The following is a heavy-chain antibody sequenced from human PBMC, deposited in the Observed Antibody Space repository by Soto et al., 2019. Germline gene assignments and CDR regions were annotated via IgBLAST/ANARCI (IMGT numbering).Heavy chain of an antibody. V-gene: IGHV3-21*01. J-gene: IGHJ6*02. CDR3: GGPLAEYYYYGRDV. D-gene: IGHD3-16*02. CDR2: ISISSSYI. CDR1: GFTFSSYS. Sequence: EVQLVESGGGLVKPGGSLRLSCAASGFTFSSYSMNWVRQAPGKGLEWVSSISISSSYIYYAASVTGRFTISRDNAKNSLYRQMNSLRAEDPAVYYCGGPLAEYYYYGRDVWGQATTVTVSS.